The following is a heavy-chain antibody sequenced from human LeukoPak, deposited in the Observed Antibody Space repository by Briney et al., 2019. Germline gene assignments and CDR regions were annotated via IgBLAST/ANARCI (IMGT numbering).Heavy chain of an antibody. CDR2: ISGDGGST. D-gene: IGHD6-19*01. Sequence: PSETLSLTCSVSGGPISSYYWSWIRQPPGKGLEWVSLISGDGGSTFYADSVKGRFTISRDNSKNSLYLQMNSLRSDDTALYYCARESESSGWYDYWGQGTLVTVSS. J-gene: IGHJ4*02. CDR3: ARESESSGWYDY. CDR1: GGPISSYY. V-gene: IGHV3-43*02.